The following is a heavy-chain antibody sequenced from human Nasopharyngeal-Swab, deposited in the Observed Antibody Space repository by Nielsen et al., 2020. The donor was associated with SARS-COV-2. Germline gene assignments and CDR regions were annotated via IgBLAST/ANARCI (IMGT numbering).Heavy chain of an antibody. V-gene: IGHV1-2*06. D-gene: IGHD4-23*01. CDR3: ARDPDYGGNPDY. J-gene: IGHJ4*02. CDR1: GYTFTGYY. CDR2: INPNSGGT. Sequence: ASVKVSCKASGYTFTGYYMHWVRQAPGQGLEWMGRINPNSGGTNYAQKFQGRVTMTRGTSISTAYMELSRLRSDDTAVYYCARDPDYGGNPDYWGQGTLVTVSS.